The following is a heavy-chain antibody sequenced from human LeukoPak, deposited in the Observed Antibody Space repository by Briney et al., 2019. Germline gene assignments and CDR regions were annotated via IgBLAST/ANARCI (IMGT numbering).Heavy chain of an antibody. CDR1: GFTFDDYG. CDR3: ARSSRRTGFFDH. D-gene: IGHD3/OR15-3a*01. V-gene: IGHV3-20*04. CDR2: INWNGGST. Sequence: GGSLRLSCAASGFTFDDYGMSSVRQAPGKGLEWVSGINWNGGSTYFADSVKGRFTISRDNAKNSLYLQMNSLRAEDTAVYYCARSSRRTGFFDHWGQGTLVTVSS. J-gene: IGHJ4*02.